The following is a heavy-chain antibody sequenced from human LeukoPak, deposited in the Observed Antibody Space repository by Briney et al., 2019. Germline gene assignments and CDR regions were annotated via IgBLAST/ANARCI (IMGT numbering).Heavy chain of an antibody. CDR3: ARGYSSGWYYFDY. CDR1: GGSISSYY. D-gene: IGHD6-19*01. J-gene: IGHJ4*02. CDR2: IYYSGST. Sequence: PSETLSLTCIVSGGSISSYYWSWIRKPPGKGLEWIGYIYYSGSTNYNPSLKSRVTISVDTSKNQFSLKLSSVTAADTAVYYCARGYSSGWYYFDYWGQGTLVTVSS. V-gene: IGHV4-59*01.